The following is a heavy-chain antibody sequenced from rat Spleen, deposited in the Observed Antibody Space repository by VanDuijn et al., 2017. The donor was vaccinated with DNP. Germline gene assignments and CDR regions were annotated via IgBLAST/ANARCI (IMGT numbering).Heavy chain of an antibody. V-gene: IGHV5-27*01. Sequence: EVQLVESGGGLVQPGRSLKLSCAASGFSFSYYYMAWVRQAPTKGLEWVAYIGSAAYAPYYGDSVKGRFTISRDNAKSTLYLQMNSLRSEDMATYYCTTGGNNPFPYWGQGTLVTVSS. CDR2: IGSAAYAP. CDR3: TTGGNNPFPY. D-gene: IGHD1-10*01. J-gene: IGHJ3*01. CDR1: GFSFSYYY.